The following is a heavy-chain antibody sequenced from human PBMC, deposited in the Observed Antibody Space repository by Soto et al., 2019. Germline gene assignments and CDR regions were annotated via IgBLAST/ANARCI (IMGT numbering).Heavy chain of an antibody. CDR3: AGSCGSSYLWFDP. Sequence: QVQLVQSGAEVKKPGASVKVSCKASGYTFTSYGISWVRQAPGQGLEWMGWMSSYNGNTNYAQKLQGRVTMTTDTTTTTAYMEVRSLISDGTAVYECAGSCGSSYLWFDPWGQGTLVTVSS. CDR2: MSSYNGNT. D-gene: IGHD1-26*01. CDR1: GYTFTSYG. V-gene: IGHV1-18*01. J-gene: IGHJ5*02.